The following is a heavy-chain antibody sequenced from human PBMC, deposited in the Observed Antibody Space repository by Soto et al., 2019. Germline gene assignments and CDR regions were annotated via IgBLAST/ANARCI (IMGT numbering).Heavy chain of an antibody. V-gene: IGHV2-26*01. Sequence: QVTLKESGPVLVKPTEPLTLTCTVSGFSLSNDSMGVSWIRQPPGKSLEWLAHIFSNDEKSYSTSLKSRLTITKDTSKSQVVLTMTNMDPVDTATYYCARGTRYDFWSGYANWFDPWGQGTLVTASS. CDR2: IFSNDEK. D-gene: IGHD3-3*01. J-gene: IGHJ5*02. CDR1: GFSLSNDSMG. CDR3: ARGTRYDFWSGYANWFDP.